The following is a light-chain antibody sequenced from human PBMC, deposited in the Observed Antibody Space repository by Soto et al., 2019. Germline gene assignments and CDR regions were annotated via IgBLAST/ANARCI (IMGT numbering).Light chain of an antibody. CDR1: SSNIGSNS. CDR3: AAWDDSLNGLYV. V-gene: IGLV1-44*01. J-gene: IGLJ1*01. Sequence: QSVLTQPPSASGTPGQRVTISCSGSSSNIGSNSVNWYQQLPGTAPKLLVYSTSQRPSGVPDRFSGSKSGTSASLAIGALQSDDEAGYFCAAWDDSLNGLYVFGTGTKLTVL. CDR2: STS.